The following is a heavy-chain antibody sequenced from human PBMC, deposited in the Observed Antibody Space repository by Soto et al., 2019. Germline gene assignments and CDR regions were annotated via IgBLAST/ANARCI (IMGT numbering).Heavy chain of an antibody. V-gene: IGHV4-59*01. D-gene: IGHD1-26*01. J-gene: IGHJ3*02. CDR2: MYYSGSS. Sequence: QVQLQESGPGLVKPSETLSLTCTVSGGSISNYYWNWIRQPPGKGLEWIGYMYYSGSSTYSPSLKSRVTLSVDTSKNQFSLKLTSVTAADTAVYYCARVMRSYNAFDIWGQGTMVTVSS. CDR1: GGSISNYY. CDR3: ARVMRSYNAFDI.